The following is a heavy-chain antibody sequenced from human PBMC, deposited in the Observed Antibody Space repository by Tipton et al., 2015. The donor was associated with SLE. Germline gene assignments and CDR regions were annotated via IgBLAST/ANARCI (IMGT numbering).Heavy chain of an antibody. V-gene: IGHV3-21*01. D-gene: IGHD6-19*01. Sequence: SLRLSCAASGFTFSSYSMNWVRQAPGKGLEWVSSISSSSSYIYYADSVKGRLTISRDNAKNSLYLQMNSLRAEDTAVYYCARDRGFIAVAGRGDYWGQGTLVTVSS. CDR3: ARDRGFIAVAGRGDY. CDR2: ISSSSSYI. J-gene: IGHJ4*02. CDR1: GFTFSSYS.